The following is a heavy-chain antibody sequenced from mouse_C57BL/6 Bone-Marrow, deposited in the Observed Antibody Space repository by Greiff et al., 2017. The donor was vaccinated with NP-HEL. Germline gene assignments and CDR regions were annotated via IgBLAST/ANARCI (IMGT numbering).Heavy chain of an antibody. D-gene: IGHD2-5*01. CDR3: AISYYSNYEFAY. V-gene: IGHV2-4*01. Sequence: VQGVESGPGLVQPSQSLSITCTVSGFSLTSYGVHWVRQPPGKGLEWLGVIWSGGSTDYNAAFISRLSISKDNSKSQVFFKMNSLQADDTAIYYCAISYYSNYEFAYWGQGTLVTVSA. CDR2: IWSGGST. J-gene: IGHJ3*01. CDR1: GFSLTSYG.